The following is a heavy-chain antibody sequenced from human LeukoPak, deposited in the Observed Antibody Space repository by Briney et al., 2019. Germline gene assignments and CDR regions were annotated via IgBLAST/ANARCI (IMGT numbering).Heavy chain of an antibody. J-gene: IGHJ2*01. CDR2: IKQDGSEK. CDR3: ARARGEGYQCYFPL. D-gene: IGHD3-16*01. CDR1: GFTCSSYW. V-gene: IGHV3-7*01. Sequence: GGSLRLSCAASGFTCSSYWMNWFRQAPGKGLEGVANIKQDGSEKNYVDFVKGRFIISRDNAKNSLDLQVSSLRGEDKAVYYCARARGEGYQCYFPLWSRGTLVTVSS.